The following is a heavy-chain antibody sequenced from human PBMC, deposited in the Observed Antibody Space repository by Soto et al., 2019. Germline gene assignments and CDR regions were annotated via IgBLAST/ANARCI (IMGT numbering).Heavy chain of an antibody. CDR3: AKDRRPNYYYGMDV. CDR1: GFTFSSYG. Sequence: QVQLVESGGGVVQPGRSLRLSCAASGFTFSSYGMHWVRQAPGKGLEWVAVISYDGSNKYYADSVKGRFTISRDNSKNTLYLQMNSLRAKDTAVYYCAKDRRPNYYYGMDVWGQGTTVTVSS. V-gene: IGHV3-30*18. J-gene: IGHJ6*02. D-gene: IGHD6-25*01. CDR2: ISYDGSNK.